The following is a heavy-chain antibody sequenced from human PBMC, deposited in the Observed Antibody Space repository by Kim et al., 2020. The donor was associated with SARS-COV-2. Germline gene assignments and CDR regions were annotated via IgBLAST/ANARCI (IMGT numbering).Heavy chain of an antibody. V-gene: IGHV3-23*01. D-gene: IGHD3-10*01. Sequence: GGSLRLSCAASSFTFSSYDMTWARQAPGKGLEWISTITDSGGDTFYADSVKGRFTISRDNSKNMLYLQMNSLRIEDTAVYYCAKRTAAITWGQGTLVTVSS. CDR3: AKRTAAIT. CDR2: ITDSGGDT. J-gene: IGHJ4*02. CDR1: SFTFSSYD.